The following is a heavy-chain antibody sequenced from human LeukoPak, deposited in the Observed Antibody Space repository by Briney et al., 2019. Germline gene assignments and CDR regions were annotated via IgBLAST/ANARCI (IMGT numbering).Heavy chain of an antibody. V-gene: IGHV1-46*01. CDR3: AIQRDYGGNPLAAGY. D-gene: IGHD4-23*01. J-gene: IGHJ4*02. Sequence: ASVKVSCKASGYTFTSYYMHWVRQAPGQGLEWMGIINPSGGSTSYAQKFQGRVTMTRDMSTSTVYMELSSLRSEDTAVYYCAIQRDYGGNPLAAGYWGQGTLVTVSS. CDR1: GYTFTSYY. CDR2: INPSGGST.